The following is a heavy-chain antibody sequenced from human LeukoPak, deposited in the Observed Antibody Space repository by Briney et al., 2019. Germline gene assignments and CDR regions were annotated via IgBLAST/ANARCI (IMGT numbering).Heavy chain of an antibody. J-gene: IGHJ3*02. V-gene: IGHV1-2*02. D-gene: IGHD3-22*01. CDR1: GYTFTGYY. CDR3: ARGDYDSSGYAFVI. Sequence: ASVKVSCKASGYTFTGYYMHWVRRAPGQGLEWMGWINPNSGGTNYAQKFQGRVTMTRDTSISTAYMELSRLRSDDTAVYYCARGDYDSSGYAFVIWGQGTMVTVSS. CDR2: INPNSGGT.